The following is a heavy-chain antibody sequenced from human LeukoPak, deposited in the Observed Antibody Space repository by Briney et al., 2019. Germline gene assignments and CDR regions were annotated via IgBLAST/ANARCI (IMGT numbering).Heavy chain of an antibody. V-gene: IGHV3-23*01. CDR1: GFTFSSYA. CDR3: ARDTYGMDV. J-gene: IGHJ6*02. CDR2: ISGSGGST. Sequence: RGSLRLSCAASGFTFSSYAMSWVRQAPGKGLEWVSAISGSGGSTYYADSVKGRFTISRDNSKNTLYLQMNSLRVEDTGIYYCARDTYGMDVWGQGTTVTVSS.